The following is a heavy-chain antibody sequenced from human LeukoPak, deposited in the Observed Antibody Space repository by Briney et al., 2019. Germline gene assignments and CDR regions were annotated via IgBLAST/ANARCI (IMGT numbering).Heavy chain of an antibody. CDR3: AREEDFWSGYHLDY. V-gene: IGHV3-33*01. CDR1: GFTFSSYG. J-gene: IGHJ4*02. CDR2: IWYDGSNK. D-gene: IGHD3-3*01. Sequence: PGRSLRLSCAASGFTFSSYGMHWVRQAPGKGLEWVAVIWYDGSNKYYADSVKGRFTISRDNSKNTLYLQMNSLRAEDTAVYYCAREEDFWSGYHLDYWGQGTLATVSS.